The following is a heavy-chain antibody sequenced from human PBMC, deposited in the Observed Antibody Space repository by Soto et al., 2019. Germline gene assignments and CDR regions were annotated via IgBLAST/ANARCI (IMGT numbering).Heavy chain of an antibody. Sequence: QVQLVESGGGVVQPGRSLRLSCAASGFTFSSYAMHWVRQARGKGLEWVAVISYDGSNKYYADSVKGRFTISRDNSKNTLYLQMNSLRAEDTAVYYCAREKGGSWSDWGQGTLVTVSS. V-gene: IGHV3-30-3*01. CDR1: GFTFSSYA. D-gene: IGHD6-13*01. J-gene: IGHJ4*02. CDR3: AREKGGSWSD. CDR2: ISYDGSNK.